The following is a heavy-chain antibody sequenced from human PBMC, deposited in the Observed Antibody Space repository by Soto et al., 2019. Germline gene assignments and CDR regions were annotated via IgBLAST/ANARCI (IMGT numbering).Heavy chain of an antibody. CDR2: ISGSGGST. CDR3: AKDSNYDILTGYYHYYYMDV. J-gene: IGHJ6*03. CDR1: GFTFSSYA. V-gene: IGHV3-23*01. D-gene: IGHD3-9*01. Sequence: PGGSLRLSCAASGFTFSSYAMSWVRQAPGKGLEWVSAISGSGGSTYYADSVKGRFTISRDNSKNTLYLQMNSLRAEDTAVYYCAKDSNYDILTGYYHYYYMDVWGKGTTVTVSS.